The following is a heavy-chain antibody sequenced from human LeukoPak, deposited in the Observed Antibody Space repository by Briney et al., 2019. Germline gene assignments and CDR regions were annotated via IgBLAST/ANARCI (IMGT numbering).Heavy chain of an antibody. V-gene: IGHV4-4*02. CDR1: GGSISSSNW. D-gene: IGHD6-19*01. Sequence: PSGTLSLTCAVSGGSISSSNWWSWVRQPPGKGLEWIGEIYHSGSTSYNPSLKSRVTISVDKSKNQFSLKLSSVTAADTAVYYCARRSDRHSSGCPFDYWGQGTLVTVSS. CDR3: ARRSDRHSSGCPFDY. CDR2: IYHSGST. J-gene: IGHJ4*02.